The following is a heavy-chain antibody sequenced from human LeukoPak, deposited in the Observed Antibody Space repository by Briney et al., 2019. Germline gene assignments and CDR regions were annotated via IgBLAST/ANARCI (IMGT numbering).Heavy chain of an antibody. CDR2: ISSSSSYI. D-gene: IGHD3-10*01. Sequence: GGSLRLSCAASGFTFSSYSMNWVRQAPGKGLEWVSSISSSSSYIYYADSVKGRFTISRDNAKNSLYLQMNSLRAEDTAVYYCASAQGFGELINWGQGTLVTVSS. V-gene: IGHV3-21*01. CDR3: ASAQGFGELIN. CDR1: GFTFSSYS. J-gene: IGHJ4*02.